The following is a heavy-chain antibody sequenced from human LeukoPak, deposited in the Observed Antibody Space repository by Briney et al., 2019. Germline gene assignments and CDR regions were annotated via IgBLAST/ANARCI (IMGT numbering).Heavy chain of an antibody. CDR2: IYTSGST. CDR1: GGSPSSHY. D-gene: IGHD3-22*01. V-gene: IGHV4-4*07. Sequence: SETLSLTCTVSGGSPSSHYWSWIRQPAGKGLEWIGRIYTSGSTNSNPSHKSRVTMPIDTSKNQFSLMLSSVTAADTAVYYCVRGLFDSSSYRAFDIWGQGTMVTVSS. J-gene: IGHJ3*02. CDR3: VRGLFDSSSYRAFDI.